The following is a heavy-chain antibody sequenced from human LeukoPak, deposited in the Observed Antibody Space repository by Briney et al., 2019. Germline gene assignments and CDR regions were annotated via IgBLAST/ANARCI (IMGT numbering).Heavy chain of an antibody. D-gene: IGHD3-10*01. CDR2: IYPGDSDT. V-gene: IGHV5-51*01. J-gene: IGHJ4*02. Sequence: GESLKISCQGSGYSFTSHWIGWVRQMPGKGLEWMGIIYPGDSDTKYIPSFQGQVTISADKSISTAYLQWSTLKASDTAMYYCARLSSGSGSYLVPFDYWGQGTLVTVSS. CDR3: ARLSSGSGSYLVPFDY. CDR1: GYSFTSHW.